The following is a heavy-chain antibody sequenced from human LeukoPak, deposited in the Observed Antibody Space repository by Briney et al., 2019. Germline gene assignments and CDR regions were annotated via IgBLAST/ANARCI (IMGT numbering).Heavy chain of an antibody. CDR1: GYTLTELS. J-gene: IGHJ5*02. CDR2: FDPEDDET. CDR3: ATGGDGNWFDP. D-gene: IGHD4-17*01. V-gene: IGHV1-24*01. Sequence: ASVKVSSKVSGYTLTELSMHWVRQAPGKGLEWMGNFDPEDDETIYAQKFQGRLTMTEDTSTDTAYMVLSSLRSEDTAVYYCATGGDGNWFDPWGQGTLVTVSS.